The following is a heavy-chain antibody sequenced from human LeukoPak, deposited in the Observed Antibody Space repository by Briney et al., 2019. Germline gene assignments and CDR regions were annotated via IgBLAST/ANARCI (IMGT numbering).Heavy chain of an antibody. CDR3: AREGDKVGFDFEY. V-gene: IGHV4-34*01. CDR2: INHSGST. Sequence: PSETLSLTCAVYGGSFSGYYWSWIRQPPGKGLEWIGEINHSGSTNYNPSLKSRVTISVDTSKNQFSLQLNSVTPEDTAVYYCAREGDKVGFDFEYWGQGTLVTVSS. J-gene: IGHJ4*02. CDR1: GGSFSGYY. D-gene: IGHD2-21*01.